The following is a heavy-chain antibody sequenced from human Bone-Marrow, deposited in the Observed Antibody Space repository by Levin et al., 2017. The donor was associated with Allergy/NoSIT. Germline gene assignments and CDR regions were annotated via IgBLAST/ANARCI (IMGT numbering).Heavy chain of an antibody. D-gene: IGHD2-2*01. CDR3: VRDAYRDCSSSSCFDL. V-gene: IGHV7-4-1*02. J-gene: IGHJ5*02. CDR2: INPNTGNP. Sequence: PGGSLRLSCKASGYTFTTYAINWVRQAPGQGLEWVGWINPNTGNPTYAQAFTGRFAFSLDTSVSTAYLQISSLKAEDTAVYYCVRDAYRDCSSSSCFDLWGQGTLVTVSS. CDR1: GYTFTTYA.